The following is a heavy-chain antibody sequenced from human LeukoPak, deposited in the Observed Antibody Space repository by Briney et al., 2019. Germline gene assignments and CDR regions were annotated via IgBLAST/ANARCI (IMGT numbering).Heavy chain of an antibody. Sequence: ASVKVSCKASGYTFTGYYMHWVRQAPGQGLEWMGWMNPNSGNTGYAQKFQGRVTITRNTSISTAYMELSSLRSEDTAVYYCARGIQLWSPFDYWGQGTLVTVSS. V-gene: IGHV1-8*03. CDR3: ARGIQLWSPFDY. CDR1: GYTFTGYY. D-gene: IGHD5-18*01. CDR2: MNPNSGNT. J-gene: IGHJ4*02.